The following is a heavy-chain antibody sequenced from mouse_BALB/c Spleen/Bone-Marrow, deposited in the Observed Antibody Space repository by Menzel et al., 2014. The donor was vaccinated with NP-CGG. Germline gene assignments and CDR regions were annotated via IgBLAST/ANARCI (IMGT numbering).Heavy chain of an antibody. CDR3: ARGTARATWFAY. D-gene: IGHD3-2*01. Sequence: DVMLVESGGGLVQPGGSRKLSCAASGFTFSSFGMHRVRQAPEKGLEWVAYISSGSSTIYYADTVKGRFTITRDNPKNTLFLQMTSLRSEDTAMYYCARGTARATWFAYWGQGTLVTVSA. CDR2: ISSGSSTI. V-gene: IGHV5-17*02. J-gene: IGHJ3*01. CDR1: GFTFSSFG.